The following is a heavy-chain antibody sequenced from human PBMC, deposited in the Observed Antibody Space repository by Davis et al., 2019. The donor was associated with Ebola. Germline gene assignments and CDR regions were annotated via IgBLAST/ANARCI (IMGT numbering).Heavy chain of an antibody. CDR1: GFTFSNYW. J-gene: IGHJ4*02. Sequence: GESLKISCAASGFTFSNYWMSFVRQAPGKGLEWVANIKQDGSEKYYVDSVKGRFTISRDNAKNSLYLQMNNLRAEDTAVYYCATLFGVPADYWGQGTLVTVSS. V-gene: IGHV3-7*03. CDR3: ATLFGVPADY. CDR2: IKQDGSEK. D-gene: IGHD3-3*01.